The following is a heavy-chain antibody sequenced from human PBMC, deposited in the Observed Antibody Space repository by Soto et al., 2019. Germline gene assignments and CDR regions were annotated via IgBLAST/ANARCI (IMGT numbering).Heavy chain of an antibody. CDR2: VYFSGST. Sequence: QVQLQESGPGLVKPSQTLSLTCTVSGASVNGGGYYWSWIRQLPGKGLEWIGYVYFSGSTYYNPSLESRVTISLDTSQNQFSLKLSSVTAADTAVYYCASGNAWEGLLAYWGQGTLVTVSS. CDR3: ASGNAWEGLLAY. V-gene: IGHV4-31*03. D-gene: IGHD1-26*01. CDR1: GASVNGGGYY. J-gene: IGHJ4*02.